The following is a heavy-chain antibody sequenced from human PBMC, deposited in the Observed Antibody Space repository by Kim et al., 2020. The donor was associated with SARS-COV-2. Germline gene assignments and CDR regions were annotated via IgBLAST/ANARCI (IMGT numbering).Heavy chain of an antibody. V-gene: IGHV4-34*01. CDR2: INHSGST. D-gene: IGHD3-9*01. Sequence: SETLSLTCAVYGGSFSGYYWSWIRQPPGKGLEWIGEINHSGSTNYNPSLKSRVTISVDTSKNQFSLKLSSVTAADTAVYYCARLLRYFDWLFFYYFDYWGQGTLVTVSS. CDR3: ARLLRYFDWLFFYYFDY. CDR1: GGSFSGYY. J-gene: IGHJ4*02.